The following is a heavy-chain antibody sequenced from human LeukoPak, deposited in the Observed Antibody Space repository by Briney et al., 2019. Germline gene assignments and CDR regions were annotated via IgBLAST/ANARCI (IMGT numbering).Heavy chain of an antibody. D-gene: IGHD2-15*01. CDR1: GGSISSGGYS. J-gene: IGHJ4*02. Sequence: PSETLSLTCAVSGGSISSGGYSWSWIRQPPGKSLEWIGYIYHSGSTYYNPSLKSRVTISVDRSKNQFSLKLSSVTAADTAVYYCARGIYCSGGSCYYFDYWGQGTLVTVSS. CDR3: ARGIYCSGGSCYYFDY. CDR2: IYHSGST. V-gene: IGHV4-30-2*01.